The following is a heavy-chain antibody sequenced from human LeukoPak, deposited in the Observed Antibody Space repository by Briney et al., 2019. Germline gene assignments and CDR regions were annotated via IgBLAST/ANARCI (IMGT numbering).Heavy chain of an antibody. V-gene: IGHV3-33*01. CDR1: GFTFSSYG. CDR2: IWYDGSNK. J-gene: IGHJ4*02. Sequence: GGSLRLSCAASGFTFSSYGMHWVRQAPGKGLEWVAVIWYDGSNKYYADSVKGRFTISRDNSKNMLYLQMNSLRAEDTAVYYCARSKMQLWLQGFDYWGQGTLVTVSS. D-gene: IGHD5-18*01. CDR3: ARSKMQLWLQGFDY.